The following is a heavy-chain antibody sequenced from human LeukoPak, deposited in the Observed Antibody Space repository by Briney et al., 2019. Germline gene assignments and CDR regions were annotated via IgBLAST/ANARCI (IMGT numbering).Heavy chain of an antibody. D-gene: IGHD5-12*01. CDR1: GFTFYNYA. CDR3: ASRYSGYDGLYY. J-gene: IGHJ4*02. V-gene: IGHV3-30*14. Sequence: GGSLRLSCAASGFTFYNYAMHWVRQAPGKGLEWVAAVSYDESVKNYADSVKGRFTISRDNSKNTLYLQMSSLRAEDTAVYYCASRYSGYDGLYYWGQGTLVTVSS. CDR2: VSYDESVK.